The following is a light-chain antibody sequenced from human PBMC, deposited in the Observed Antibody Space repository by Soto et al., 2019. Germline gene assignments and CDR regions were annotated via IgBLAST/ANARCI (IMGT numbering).Light chain of an antibody. V-gene: IGLV2-14*03. CDR2: DVS. CDR3: SSYTTSSTVV. Sequence: QSALTQPASVSGSPGQSITISCTGTSSDVGAYNSVSWYQQHTGKAPKLMIYDVSNRPSGVSNRFSGSKSVNTASLTISGLQAEDEADYYCSSYTTSSTVVFGGGTKLIVL. J-gene: IGLJ2*01. CDR1: SSDVGAYNS.